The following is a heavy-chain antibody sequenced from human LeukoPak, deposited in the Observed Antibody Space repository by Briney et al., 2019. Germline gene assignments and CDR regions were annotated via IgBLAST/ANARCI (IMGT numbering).Heavy chain of an antibody. V-gene: IGHV1-18*01. CDR3: AREPRIVVVPAAIQNWFDP. D-gene: IGHD2-2*02. Sequence: ASVKVSCKASGYTFTSYGISWVRQARGQGLGCMGWISAYNGNTNYAQKLQGRVTMTTDTSTSTAYMELRSLRSDDTAVYYCAREPRIVVVPAAIQNWFDPWGQGTLVTVSS. CDR1: GYTFTSYG. J-gene: IGHJ5*02. CDR2: ISAYNGNT.